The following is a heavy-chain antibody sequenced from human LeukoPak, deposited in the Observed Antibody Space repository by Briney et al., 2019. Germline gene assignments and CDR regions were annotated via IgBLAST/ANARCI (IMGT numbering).Heavy chain of an antibody. CDR3: AKESLGYCSGGSCYSGVNWFDP. D-gene: IGHD2-15*01. CDR2: ISYDGSNK. V-gene: IGHV3-30*18. CDR1: GFTFSSYG. J-gene: IGHJ5*02. Sequence: GGSLRLSCAASGFTFSSYGMHWVRQAPGKGLEWVAVISYDGSNKYYADSVKGRFTISRDNSKNTLYLQMNSLRAEDTAVYYCAKESLGYCSGGSCYSGVNWFDPWGQGTLVTVSS.